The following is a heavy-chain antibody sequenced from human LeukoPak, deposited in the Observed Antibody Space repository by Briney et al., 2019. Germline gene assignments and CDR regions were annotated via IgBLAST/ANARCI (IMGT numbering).Heavy chain of an antibody. CDR2: FYTSGTP. V-gene: IGHV4-61*02. J-gene: IGHJ4*02. Sequence: PSQTLFLTCTVSGGSISRGSYHWNWIRQPAGKGLEWIGRFYTSGTPNYNPSLKSRVTILVDTSRNQFSLKLSSVTAADTALYYCARGGIPDYWGQGILVTVSS. D-gene: IGHD2-21*01. CDR3: ARGGIPDY. CDR1: GGSISRGSYH.